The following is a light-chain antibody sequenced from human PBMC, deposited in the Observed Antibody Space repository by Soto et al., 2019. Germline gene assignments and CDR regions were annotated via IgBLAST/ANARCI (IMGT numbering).Light chain of an antibody. J-gene: IGLJ1*01. Sequence: QYVLTHPPSVSGAPGQRVTISCTGSSSKIGAGYDVHWYQQLPGTAPKLLIHGNTNRPSGVHDRFSGSKSGTSASLAITGLEAEDDADYYCQSYDSSLSPYVFGTGTKVTVL. CDR1: SSKIGAGYD. V-gene: IGLV1-40*01. CDR2: GNT. CDR3: QSYDSSLSPYV.